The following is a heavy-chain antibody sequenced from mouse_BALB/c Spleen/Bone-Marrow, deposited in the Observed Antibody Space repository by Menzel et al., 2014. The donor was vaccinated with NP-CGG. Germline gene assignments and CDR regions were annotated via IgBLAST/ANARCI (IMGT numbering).Heavy chain of an antibody. V-gene: IGHV2-9*02. CDR2: IWAGGST. J-gene: IGHJ2*01. CDR1: GFSLTSYG. D-gene: IGHD2-3*01. Sequence: VQLHQSGPGLVAPSQSLSITCTVSGFSLTSYGVHWVRQPPGKGLEWLGVIWAGGSTNYNSALMSRLSISKDNSESQVFLKMNILQTDDTAIYYCARDRGYYKDVGDYWGQGTTLTVSS. CDR3: ARDRGYYKDVGDY.